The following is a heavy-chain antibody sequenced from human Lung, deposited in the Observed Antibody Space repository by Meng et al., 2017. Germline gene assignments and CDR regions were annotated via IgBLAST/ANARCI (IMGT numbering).Heavy chain of an antibody. CDR1: GGSISSSNW. CDR2: IYHSGST. CDR3: ARGSITMVRGVSVFDP. D-gene: IGHD3-10*01. J-gene: IGHJ5*02. Sequence: QVQLRESAPGLVKPSGTLSLTCAASGGSISSSNWWSWVRQPPGKGLEWIGEIYHSGSTNYNPSLKSRVTISVDKSKNQFSLKLSSVTAADTAVYYCARGSITMVRGVSVFDPWGQGTLVTVSS. V-gene: IGHV4-4*02.